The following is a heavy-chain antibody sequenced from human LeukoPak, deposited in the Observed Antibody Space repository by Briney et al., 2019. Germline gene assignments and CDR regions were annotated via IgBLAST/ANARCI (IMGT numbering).Heavy chain of an antibody. J-gene: IGHJ4*02. CDR2: INQDGGQK. D-gene: IGHD4-17*01. Sequence: GGSLRLSCTASGVTASTCWMSWVRQAPGKGLEWVAHINQDGGQKYYVDSVKGRFTISRDNAETSLFLQMTSLRTEDTALYYCVGLCGEYVNYWGQGNQVTVSS. CDR1: GVTASTCW. CDR3: VGLCGEYVNY. V-gene: IGHV3-7*01.